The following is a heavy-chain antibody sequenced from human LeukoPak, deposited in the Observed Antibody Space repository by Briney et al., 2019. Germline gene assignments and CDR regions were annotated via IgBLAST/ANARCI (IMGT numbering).Heavy chain of an antibody. V-gene: IGHV3-23*01. CDR3: AKDVRRAGYCSATTCYTSSFDY. CDR2: ISASGGGA. CDR1: GFRFKNFG. Sequence: GGSLRLSCAASGFRFKNFGMTWVRQAPGKGLEWVSTISASGGGAYYADSVKGRFTISRDNSKDTLSLQMNTLRAGDTAVYYCAKDVRRAGYCSATTCYTSSFDYWGQGTLVTVSS. D-gene: IGHD2-2*02. J-gene: IGHJ4*02.